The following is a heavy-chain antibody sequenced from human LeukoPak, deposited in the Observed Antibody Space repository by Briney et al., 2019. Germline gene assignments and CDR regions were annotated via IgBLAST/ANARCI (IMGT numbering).Heavy chain of an antibody. CDR1: GFTFSSYA. CDR2: ISSGGDNT. Sequence: QAGGSLRLSCAASGFTFSSYAMSWVRQAPGKGLEWVSAISSGGDNTYYADSVKGRLTISRDNSENTLYVQMTSLRAEDTAVYYCAREDATMVLSLDYWGQGALVTVSS. J-gene: IGHJ4*02. V-gene: IGHV3-23*01. D-gene: IGHD5-18*01. CDR3: AREDATMVLSLDY.